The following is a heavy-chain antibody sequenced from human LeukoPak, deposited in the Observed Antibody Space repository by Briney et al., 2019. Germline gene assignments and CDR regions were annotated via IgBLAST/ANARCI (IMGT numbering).Heavy chain of an antibody. J-gene: IGHJ4*02. CDR1: GFTFSSYA. CDR2: ISGRGASK. CDR3: AKGVVVAPDVTPFDY. Sequence: PGGSLRLSCAASGFTFSSYAMSWVRQAPGKGLKWVSGISGRGASKYYADSVKGRFTISRDNSKNTLYLQMNSLRAEDTAVYYCAKGVVVAPDVTPFDYWGQGTLVTVSS. D-gene: IGHD2-2*01. V-gene: IGHV3-23*01.